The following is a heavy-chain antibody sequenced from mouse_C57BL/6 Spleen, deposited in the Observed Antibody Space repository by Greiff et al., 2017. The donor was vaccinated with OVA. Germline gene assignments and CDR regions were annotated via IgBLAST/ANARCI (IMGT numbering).Heavy chain of an antibody. CDR2: ISDGGSYT. J-gene: IGHJ2*01. Sequence: EVKLVESGGGLVKPGGSLKLSCAASGFTFSSYAMSWVRPTPEKRLEWVATISDGGSYTYYTDNVKGRFTISRDNAKNNRYLQMSHLKSEDTAMYYCARDPAQATYFDYWGQGTTLTVSS. D-gene: IGHD3-2*02. CDR3: ARDPAQATYFDY. CDR1: GFTFSSYA. V-gene: IGHV5-4*01.